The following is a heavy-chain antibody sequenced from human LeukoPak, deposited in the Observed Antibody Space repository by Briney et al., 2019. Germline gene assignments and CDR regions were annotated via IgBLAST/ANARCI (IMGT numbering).Heavy chain of an antibody. Sequence: GGSLRLSCAASGFTLSTYWMTWVRQAPGKGLEWVASIKQDGSEKYYADSVKGRFTISRDNAKNSLYLQMNSLRAEDTAVYYCARDGDSSGYGDYWGQGTLVTVSS. V-gene: IGHV3-7*01. CDR1: GFTLSTYW. D-gene: IGHD3-22*01. CDR3: ARDGDSSGYGDY. J-gene: IGHJ4*02. CDR2: IKQDGSEK.